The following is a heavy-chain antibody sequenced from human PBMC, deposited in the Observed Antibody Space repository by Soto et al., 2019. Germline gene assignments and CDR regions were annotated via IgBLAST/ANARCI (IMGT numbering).Heavy chain of an antibody. CDR3: ARDRAAARAFDY. V-gene: IGHV3-53*01. Sequence: GSLRLSCAASGFTVSSNYMSWVRQAPGKGLEWVSVIYGGGSTYYADSVKGRFIISRDNSKNTLYLQMNSLRAEDTAVYYCARDRAAARAFDYWGQGTLVTVSS. J-gene: IGHJ4*02. D-gene: IGHD6-13*01. CDR1: GFTVSSNY. CDR2: IYGGGST.